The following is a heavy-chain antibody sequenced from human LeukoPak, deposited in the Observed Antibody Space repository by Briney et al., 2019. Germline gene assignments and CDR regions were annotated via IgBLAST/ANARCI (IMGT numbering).Heavy chain of an antibody. CDR2: IKQDGSEK. V-gene: IGHV3-7*01. D-gene: IGHD2-21*02. CDR3: ARDRVSFCGGDCYSGSYYYMDV. J-gene: IGHJ6*03. Sequence: PGGSLRLSCAASGFTFSSYWMSWVRQAPGKGLEWVANIKQDGSEKYYVDSVKGRFTISRDNATNSLYLQMNSLRAEDTAVYYCARDRVSFCGGDCYSGSYYYMDVWGKGTTVTVSS. CDR1: GFTFSSYW.